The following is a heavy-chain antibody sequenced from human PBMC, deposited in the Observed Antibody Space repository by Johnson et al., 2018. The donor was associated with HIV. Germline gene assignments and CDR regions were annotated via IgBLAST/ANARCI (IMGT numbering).Heavy chain of an antibody. D-gene: IGHD6-19*01. CDR2: IYSGGST. CDR1: GFIFDDHG. J-gene: IGHJ3*02. CDR3: ARERGYSSVLWKLSEDAFDI. V-gene: IGHV3-66*01. Sequence: VQLVESGGGVVRPGGSLRLSCAASGFIFDDHGMTWVRQAPGKGLAWVSVIYSGGSTYYADSVKGRFTISRDHSKNTLYLQMNSLRAEDTAVYYRARERGYSSVLWKLSEDAFDIWGQGTMVTVSS.